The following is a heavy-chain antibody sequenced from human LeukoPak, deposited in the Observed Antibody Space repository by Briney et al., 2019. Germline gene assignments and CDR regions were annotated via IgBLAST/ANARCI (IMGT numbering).Heavy chain of an antibody. D-gene: IGHD6-19*01. Sequence: GWSLTLSCAVSGFTFSKYWMLWVRQAPGKGLETVSRINTDGTVTTYADSVKGRFTVSRDNADNTMFLQMNSVRDEDTAVYYCATKQWLAPPPDSWGQGIRVTVSS. V-gene: IGHV3-74*01. CDR1: GFTFSKYW. CDR2: INTDGTVT. J-gene: IGHJ4*02. CDR3: ATKQWLAPPPDS.